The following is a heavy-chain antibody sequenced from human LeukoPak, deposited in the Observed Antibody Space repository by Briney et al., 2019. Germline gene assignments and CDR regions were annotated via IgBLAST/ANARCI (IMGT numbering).Heavy chain of an antibody. V-gene: IGHV3-9*01. J-gene: IGHJ4*02. Sequence: GGSLRLSCAASGFTFDDYAMHWVRQAPGKGLEWVSGISWNSGSIGYADSVKGRFTISRDNAKNSLYLQMNSLRAEDTALYYCARVVTTSEDWGQGTLVTVSS. CDR3: ARVVTTSED. CDR2: ISWNSGSI. CDR1: GFTFDDYA. D-gene: IGHD1-14*01.